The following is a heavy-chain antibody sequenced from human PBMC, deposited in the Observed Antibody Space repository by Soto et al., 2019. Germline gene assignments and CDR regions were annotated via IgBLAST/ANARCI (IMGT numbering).Heavy chain of an antibody. D-gene: IGHD6-13*01. CDR1: GYTLTELS. CDR3: VTRDLMQQLGIYYCYLMDV. Sequence: ASVKVSCKVSGYTLTELSMHWVRQAPGKGLEWMGGFDPEDGETIYAQKFQGRVTMTEDTSTDTAYMELSSLRSEDTAVYYCVTRDLMQQLGIYYCYLMDVSSRGTTVLVSS. CDR2: FDPEDGET. V-gene: IGHV1-24*01. J-gene: IGHJ6*03.